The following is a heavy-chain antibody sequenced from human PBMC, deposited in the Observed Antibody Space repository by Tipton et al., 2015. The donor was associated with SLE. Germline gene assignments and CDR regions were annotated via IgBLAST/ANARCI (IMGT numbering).Heavy chain of an antibody. CDR1: GGSFSGYY. CDR3: ARQVGAKWFDP. Sequence: TLSLTCAVYGGSFSGYYWSWIRQPPEKGLEWIGEINHSGSTNYNPSLKSRVTISVDTSKNQFSLKLSSVTAADTAMYYCARQVGAKWFDPWGQGTLVTVSS. D-gene: IGHD1-26*01. V-gene: IGHV4-34*01. CDR2: INHSGST. J-gene: IGHJ5*02.